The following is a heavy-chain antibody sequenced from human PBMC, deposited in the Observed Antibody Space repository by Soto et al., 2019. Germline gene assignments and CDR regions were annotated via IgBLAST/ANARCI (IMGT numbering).Heavy chain of an antibody. CDR1: GGSISSSKW. D-gene: IGHD2-2*01. Sequence: SETLSLTCAVFGGSISSSKWWSWVRQPPGEGLEWIGEIYHSGSTNYNPSLKSRGTISLDKSKNQFSLKLTSVTAADSAVYYCARDDHIVVVPTSLGAMDVWGQGTTVTVSS. CDR3: ARDDHIVVVPTSLGAMDV. CDR2: IYHSGST. J-gene: IGHJ6*02. V-gene: IGHV4-4*02.